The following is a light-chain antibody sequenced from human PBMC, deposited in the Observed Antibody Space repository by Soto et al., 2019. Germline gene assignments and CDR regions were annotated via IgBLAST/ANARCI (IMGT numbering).Light chain of an antibody. J-gene: IGKJ1*01. CDR3: QQYNSYST. CDR2: DAS. CDR1: QSISSW. Sequence: DIQMTQSPSTLSASVGDRVTITCRASQSISSWLAWYQQKPGKAPKLLIYDASSLESEVPSRFSGSGSGTEFTLTISSLQPDDFATYYCQQYNSYSTLGQGTKVDIK. V-gene: IGKV1-5*01.